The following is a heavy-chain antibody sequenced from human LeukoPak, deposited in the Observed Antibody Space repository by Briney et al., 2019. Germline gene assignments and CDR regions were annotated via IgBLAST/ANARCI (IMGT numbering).Heavy chain of an antibody. J-gene: IGHJ4*02. D-gene: IGHD6-19*01. CDR2: IYYSGST. CDR3: AKYGNRGWVIDY. V-gene: IGHV4-31*03. Sequence: PSETLSLTCTVPGGSISSGGYYWSWIRQHPGKGLEWIGYIYYSGSTYYNPSLKSRVTISVDTSKNQFSLKLSSVTAADTAVYFWAKYGNRGWVIDYWGRGTLVTVSS. CDR1: GGSISSGGYY.